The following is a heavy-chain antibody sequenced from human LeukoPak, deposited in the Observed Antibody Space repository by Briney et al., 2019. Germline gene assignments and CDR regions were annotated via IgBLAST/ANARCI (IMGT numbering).Heavy chain of an antibody. CDR2: ISDTGKT. V-gene: IGHV4-59*08. J-gene: IGHJ4*02. Sequence: SETLSLTCSASGASLSSYYWDWLRQSPGKGLEWIGYISDTGKTDSNPSLKSRVTISVDTSKNQFSLKLSSVTAADTAVYYCARVRGYGVFDYWGQGTLVTVSS. D-gene: IGHD4-17*01. CDR3: ARVRGYGVFDY. CDR1: GASLSSYY.